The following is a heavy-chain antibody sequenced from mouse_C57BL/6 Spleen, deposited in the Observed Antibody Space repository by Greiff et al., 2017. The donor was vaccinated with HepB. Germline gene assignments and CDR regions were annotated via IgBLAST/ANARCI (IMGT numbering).Heavy chain of an antibody. CDR1: GYTFTDYE. Sequence: VKLVESGAELVRPGASVTLSCKASGYTFTDYEMHWVKQTPVHGLEWIGAIDPETGGTAYNQKFKGKAILTADKSSSTAYMELRSLTSEDSAVYYCTRRIYYYGSSYGYFDYWGQGTTLTVSS. CDR3: TRRIYYYGSSYGYFDY. J-gene: IGHJ2*01. V-gene: IGHV1-15*01. CDR2: IDPETGGT. D-gene: IGHD1-1*01.